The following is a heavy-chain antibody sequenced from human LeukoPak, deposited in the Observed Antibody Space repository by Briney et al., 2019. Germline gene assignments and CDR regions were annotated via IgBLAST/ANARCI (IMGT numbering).Heavy chain of an antibody. CDR1: GGSISSSSYY. Sequence: SETLSLTCTVSGGSISSSSYYWGWIRQPPGKGLEWIGSIYYSGSTYYNPSLKSRVTISVDTSKNQFSLKLSSVTAADTAVYYCARHGDSSQWAIDYWGQGTLVTVSS. CDR3: ARHGDSSQWAIDY. V-gene: IGHV4-39*01. J-gene: IGHJ4*02. D-gene: IGHD3-22*01. CDR2: IYYSGST.